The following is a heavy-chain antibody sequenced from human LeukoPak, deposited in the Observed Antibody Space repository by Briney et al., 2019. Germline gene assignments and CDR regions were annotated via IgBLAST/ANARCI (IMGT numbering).Heavy chain of an antibody. V-gene: IGHV1-69*05. J-gene: IGHJ6*03. Sequence: ASVKVSCKASGGTFSSYAISWVRQAPGQGLEWMGGIIPIFGTANYAQKFQGRVTITTDESTSTAYMELSSLRSEDTAVYYCARVRQGITGTTRHYYFYMDVWGKGTTVTVSS. D-gene: IGHD1-7*01. CDR1: GGTFSSYA. CDR3: ARVRQGITGTTRHYYFYMDV. CDR2: IIPIFGTA.